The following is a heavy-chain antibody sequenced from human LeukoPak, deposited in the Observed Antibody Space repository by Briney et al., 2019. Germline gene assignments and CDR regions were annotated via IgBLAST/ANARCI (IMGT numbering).Heavy chain of an antibody. CDR1: GFTFSSYA. Sequence: GGSLRLSCSASGFTFSSYAMHWVRQAPGKGLEYVSAISSNGGSTYYADSVKGRYTISRDNAKNSLYLQMNSLRAEDTALYYCAKGGSGWYPYLGFDYWGQGTLVTVSS. J-gene: IGHJ4*02. CDR3: AKGGSGWYPYLGFDY. CDR2: ISSNGGST. D-gene: IGHD6-19*01. V-gene: IGHV3-64*04.